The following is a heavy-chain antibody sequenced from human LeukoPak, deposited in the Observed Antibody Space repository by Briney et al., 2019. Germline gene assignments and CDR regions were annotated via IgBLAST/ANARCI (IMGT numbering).Heavy chain of an antibody. V-gene: IGHV3-11*01. CDR2: ISSSGSTI. Sequence: LSLTCTVSGGSISSSSYYWGWIRQPPGKGLEWVSYISSSGSTIYYADSVKGRFTISRDNAKNSLYLQMNSLRAEDTAVYYCARNTVTSDFDYWGQGTLVTVSS. CDR3: ARNTVTSDFDY. J-gene: IGHJ4*02. D-gene: IGHD4-17*01. CDR1: GGSISSSSYY.